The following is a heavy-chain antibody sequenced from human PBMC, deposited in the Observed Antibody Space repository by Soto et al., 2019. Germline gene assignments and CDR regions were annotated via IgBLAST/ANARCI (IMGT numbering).Heavy chain of an antibody. CDR2: VHHSESA. J-gene: IGHJ4*02. V-gene: IGHV4-31*03. CDR1: GGSISIVGYY. CDR3: ASHYDFWSGYFPY. D-gene: IGHD3-3*01. Sequence: QVQLQESGPGLVKPSQTLSLTCSVSGGSISIVGYYWSWIRQHPGKGLEWIGYVHHSESASYNPSLRSRGAISVDTSKNQCSLRLNSVTAADTAVYYCASHYDFWSGYFPYWGQGTLVTVSS.